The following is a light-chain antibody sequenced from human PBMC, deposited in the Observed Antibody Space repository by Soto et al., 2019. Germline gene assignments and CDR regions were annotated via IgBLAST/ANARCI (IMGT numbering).Light chain of an antibody. V-gene: IGKV3-15*01. CDR2: GAS. CDR1: QSVSGN. Sequence: PGERATLSCRASQSVSGNLAWYQQKPGQAPRLLIYGASTRATGIPARFSGSGSGTDFTLTISSLQSEDFAVYYCQQYNNWPLTFGGGTKVEIK. CDR3: QQYNNWPLT. J-gene: IGKJ4*01.